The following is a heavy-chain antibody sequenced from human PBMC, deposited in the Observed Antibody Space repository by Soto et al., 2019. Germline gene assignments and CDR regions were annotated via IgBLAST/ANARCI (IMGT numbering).Heavy chain of an antibody. D-gene: IGHD6-13*01. CDR3: ARGYSSSWYYYAMDV. Sequence: SGPTLVNPTPTLTLTCTFSGFSLTGSGVGVGWIRQPPGKALEWLALIYWDDDKRLNPSLRSRVTITKDTSKNQVVLAMSNMDPVDTATYYCARGYSSSWYYYAMDVWGQGTTVTVSS. CDR2: IYWDDDK. J-gene: IGHJ6*02. V-gene: IGHV2-5*02. CDR1: GFSLTGSGVG.